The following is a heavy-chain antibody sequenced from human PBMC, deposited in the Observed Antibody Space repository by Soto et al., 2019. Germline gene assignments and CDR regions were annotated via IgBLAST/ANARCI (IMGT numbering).Heavy chain of an antibody. CDR3: VRQGIDYLHGLVDV. CDR1: SGPDRSHN. Sequence: QVQLQQSGPRLVKPSETLSLTCTVSSGPDRSHNWXWIRQPPGRGLEWIGYVYYTGDTAYNPSLRGRVTISADTXXXDXSXTXXXXXXXXTXXXYCVRQGIDYLHGLVDVWGQGTTVSVSS. V-gene: IGHV4-59*02. J-gene: IGHJ6*02. CDR2: VYYTGDT. D-gene: IGHD4-17*01.